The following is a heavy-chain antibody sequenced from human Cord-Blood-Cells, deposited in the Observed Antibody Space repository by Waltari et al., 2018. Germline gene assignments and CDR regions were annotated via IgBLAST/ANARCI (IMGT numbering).Heavy chain of an antibody. CDR1: GYSFTSYW. D-gene: IGHD3-10*01. J-gene: IGHJ3*02. CDR3: ARIAPNYYGSGSYYRNAFDI. CDR2: IYPGDSDT. Sequence: EVQLVQSGAEVKKPGESLKISCKGSGYSFTSYWIGWVRQMPGKGLEWMGIIYPGDSDTRYRPSFQGQGTISADKSSSTAYLQWSSLKASDTAMYYCARIAPNYYGSGSYYRNAFDIWGQGTMVTVSS. V-gene: IGHV5-51*03.